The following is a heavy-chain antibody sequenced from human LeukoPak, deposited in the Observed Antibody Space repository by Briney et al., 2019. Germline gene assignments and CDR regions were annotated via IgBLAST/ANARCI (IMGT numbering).Heavy chain of an antibody. V-gene: IGHV3-23*01. Sequence: PGGSLRLSCAASGFTFSSYAMSWVRQAPGKGLEWASAISGSGGSTYYADSVKGRFTISRDNAKNSLYLQMNSLRAEDTAVYYCAGGAYGYDKSFDYWGQGTLVTVSS. J-gene: IGHJ4*02. D-gene: IGHD5-18*01. CDR3: AGGAYGYDKSFDY. CDR2: ISGSGGST. CDR1: GFTFSSYA.